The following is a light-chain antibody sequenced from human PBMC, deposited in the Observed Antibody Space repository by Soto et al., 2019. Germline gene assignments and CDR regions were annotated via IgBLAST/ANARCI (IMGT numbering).Light chain of an antibody. V-gene: IGKV1-5*03. J-gene: IGKJ5*01. Sequence: DVQMTQSPTTLSASVGDRVPITCRASQNINGWLAWYQRKPGKAPKLLIHKTSNLESGVPLRFSGSGSGTDFTLTISSLQPEDFATYYCLQDYNYPITFGQGTRLEI. CDR3: LQDYNYPIT. CDR2: KTS. CDR1: QNINGW.